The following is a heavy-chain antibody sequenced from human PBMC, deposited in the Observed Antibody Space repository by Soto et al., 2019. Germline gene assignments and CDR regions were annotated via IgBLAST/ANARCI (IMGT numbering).Heavy chain of an antibody. CDR2: INAGNGNT. J-gene: IGHJ3*02. CDR1: GYTFTNYA. CDR3: ARAAYCGTDSCSDAFDI. V-gene: IGHV1-3*01. Sequence: QVQLVQSGAEVKKSGASVKVSCKASGYTFTNYAMHWVSQAPGQRLEWMGWINAGNGNTKYSQQFQGRVTITRDTSASTAYMELSRLRSEDTAVYYCARAAYCGTDSCSDAFDIWGQGTVVTVSS. D-gene: IGHD2-21*02.